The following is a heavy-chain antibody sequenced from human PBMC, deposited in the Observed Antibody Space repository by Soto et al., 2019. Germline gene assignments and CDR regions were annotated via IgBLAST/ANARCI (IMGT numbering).Heavy chain of an antibody. CDR2: ISSSGSTI. Sequence: LRLSCAASGFTFSDYYMSWIRQAPGKGLEWVSYISSSGSTIYYADSVKGRFTISRDNAKNSLYLQMNSLRAEDTAVYYCATPYYDFWSGYYNYYYYGMDVWGQGTTVTVSS. CDR1: GFTFSDYY. V-gene: IGHV3-11*01. D-gene: IGHD3-3*01. CDR3: ATPYYDFWSGYYNYYYYGMDV. J-gene: IGHJ6*02.